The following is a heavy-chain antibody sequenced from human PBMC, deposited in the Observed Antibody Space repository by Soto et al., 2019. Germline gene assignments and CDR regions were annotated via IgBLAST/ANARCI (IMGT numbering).Heavy chain of an antibody. Sequence: QVQLVQSGAEVKKPGSSVKVSCKASGGTFSSYAISWVRQAPGQGLEWMGGIIPIFGTANYAQKFQGRVTITADESTSTAYIELSSLRSEDTAVYYCARGGITIFGVARQDEYYYGMDVWGQGTTVTVSS. CDR2: IIPIFGTA. D-gene: IGHD3-3*01. V-gene: IGHV1-69*12. J-gene: IGHJ6*02. CDR3: ARGGITIFGVARQDEYYYGMDV. CDR1: GGTFSSYA.